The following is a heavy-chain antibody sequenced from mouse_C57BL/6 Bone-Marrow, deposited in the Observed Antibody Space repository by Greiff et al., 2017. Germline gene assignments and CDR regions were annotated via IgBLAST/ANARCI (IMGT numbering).Heavy chain of an antibody. Sequence: VQLQQSGAELVRPGASVKLSCTASGFNIKDYYMHWVKQRPEQGLEWIGRIDPEDGATDYAPKFKGKATMTADTSSNTAYLQLSSLTSKDTAVYYCTPPHGKYWGQGTTLTVSS. CDR1: GFNIKDYY. CDR3: TPPHGKY. J-gene: IGHJ2*01. CDR2: IDPEDGAT. V-gene: IGHV14-1*01. D-gene: IGHD2-1*01.